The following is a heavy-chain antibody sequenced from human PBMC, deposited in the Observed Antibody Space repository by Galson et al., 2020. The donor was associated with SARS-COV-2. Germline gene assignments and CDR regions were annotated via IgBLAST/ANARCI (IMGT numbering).Heavy chain of an antibody. Sequence: RHSETLSLTCTVSGDSISNYYWSWIRQPPGKGLEWIGYVFYSGSTNYNPSLKSRVTISVDTSKNQFSLRLSSVTAADAAVYYCASLDYKTYDSGWTYYFNNWGQGTLVTVSS. D-gene: IGHD6-19*01. CDR2: VFYSGST. CDR1: GDSISNYY. J-gene: IGHJ4*02. V-gene: IGHV4-59*01. CDR3: ASLDYKTYDSGWTYYFNN.